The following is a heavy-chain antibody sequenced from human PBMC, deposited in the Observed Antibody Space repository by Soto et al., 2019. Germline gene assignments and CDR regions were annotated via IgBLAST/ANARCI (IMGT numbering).Heavy chain of an antibody. V-gene: IGHV1-3*01. CDR3: AIRTRGNSSGWSGFDY. D-gene: IGHD6-19*01. CDR1: GYTFTSYA. J-gene: IGHJ4*02. Sequence: ASVKVSCKASGYTFTSYAMHWVRQAPGQRLEWMGWINAGNGNTKYSQKFQGRVTITRDTSASTAYMELSSLRSEDTAVYYCAIRTRGNSSGWSGFDYWGQGTLVTVSS. CDR2: INAGNGNT.